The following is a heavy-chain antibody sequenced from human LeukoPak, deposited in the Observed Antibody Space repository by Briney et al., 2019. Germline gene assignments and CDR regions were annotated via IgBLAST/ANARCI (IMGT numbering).Heavy chain of an antibody. Sequence: GGSLKLSCAACGFTFSGSAMHWVRQASGKGLEWVGRIRSKANSYATAYAASVKGRFTISRDDSKNTAYLQMNSLKTEDTAVYYCTRLPGIAASWGQGTLVTVSS. J-gene: IGHJ5*02. CDR3: TRLPGIAAS. V-gene: IGHV3-73*01. D-gene: IGHD6-13*01. CDR1: GFTFSGSA. CDR2: IRSKANSYAT.